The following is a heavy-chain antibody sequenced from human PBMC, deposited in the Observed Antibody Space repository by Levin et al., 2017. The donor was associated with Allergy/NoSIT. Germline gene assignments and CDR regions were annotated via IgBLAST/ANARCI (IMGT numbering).Heavy chain of an antibody. V-gene: IGHV3-30*18. D-gene: IGHD6-6*01. CDR1: GFTFSSYG. J-gene: IGHJ5*02. CDR2: ISYDGIIK. CDR3: AKEEVYFGFDP. Sequence: GESLKISCAASGFTFSSYGMHWVRQAPGKGLEWVAVISYDGIIKYYTESVKGRFTISRDNSKNTLFLQMNSLRTEDTALYYCAKEEVYFGFDPWGQGALVTVSS.